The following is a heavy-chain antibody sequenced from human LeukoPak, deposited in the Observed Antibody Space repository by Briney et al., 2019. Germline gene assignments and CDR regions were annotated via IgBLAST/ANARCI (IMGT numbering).Heavy chain of an antibody. CDR3: ARDFTLLGGGAFDP. CDR1: GFTFSSYA. V-gene: IGHV3-30*04. J-gene: IGHJ5*02. Sequence: PGGSLRLSCAASGFTFSSYAMHWVRQAPGKGLEWVAVISYDGSNKYYADSVKGRFTISRDNAKNTLYLQMNSLRAEDTAVYYCARDFTLLGGGAFDPWGQGTLVTVSS. CDR2: ISYDGSNK. D-gene: IGHD3-16*01.